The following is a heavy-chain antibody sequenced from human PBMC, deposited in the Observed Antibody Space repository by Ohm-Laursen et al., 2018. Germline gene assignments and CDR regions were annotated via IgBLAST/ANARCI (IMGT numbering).Heavy chain of an antibody. J-gene: IGHJ3*01. Sequence: SLRLSCAASGFTFSNAWMSWVRQAPGKGLEWVSFISHSGNFEQYIDSVKGRFTVSRDGAKSSLYLQMNSLRVDDTAVYYCARDKSLETRAFDVWGQGTVVTVSS. CDR1: GFTFSNAW. CDR2: ISHSGNFE. D-gene: IGHD3-3*01. V-gene: IGHV3-11*06. CDR3: ARDKSLETRAFDV.